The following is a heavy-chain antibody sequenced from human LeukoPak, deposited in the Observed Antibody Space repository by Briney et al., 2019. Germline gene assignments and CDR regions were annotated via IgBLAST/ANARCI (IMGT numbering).Heavy chain of an antibody. CDR3: TRDASVEPGQPGGE. CDR2: ISTNSGNP. Sequence: GASVKVSCKASGYTFTNYPLNWVRQAPGQGLEWMGWISTNSGNPTYAQGFTGRFVFSSDTSVSTAYLQISNLKAEDTAVYYCTRDASVEPGQPGGEWGQGTLVTVSS. V-gene: IGHV7-4-1*02. D-gene: IGHD3-16*01. CDR1: GYTFTNYP. J-gene: IGHJ4*02.